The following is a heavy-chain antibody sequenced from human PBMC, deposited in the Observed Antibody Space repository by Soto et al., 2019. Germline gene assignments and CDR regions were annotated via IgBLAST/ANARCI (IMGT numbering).Heavy chain of an antibody. Sequence: XGSLRLSCAAAGFTFDDYTMHWVRQAPGKGLDWVSLISRDGGSTYYADSVKGRFTISRDNSKNSLYLQMNSLRTEDTALYYCAKGRYDSSGYYFEGDAFDIWGQGTMVTVSS. CDR1: GFTFDDYT. CDR3: AKGRYDSSGYYFEGDAFDI. J-gene: IGHJ3*02. CDR2: ISRDGGST. D-gene: IGHD3-22*01. V-gene: IGHV3-43*01.